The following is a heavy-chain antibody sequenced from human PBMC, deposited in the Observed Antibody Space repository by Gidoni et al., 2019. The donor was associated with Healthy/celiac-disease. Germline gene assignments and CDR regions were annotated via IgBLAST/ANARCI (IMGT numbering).Heavy chain of an antibody. D-gene: IGHD3-10*01. Sequence: QVQLQPWGAGLLKPSETLSLTCAVYGGSFSGYYWSWIRQPPGKGLEWIGEINHSGSTNYNPSLKSRVTISVDTSKNQFSLKLSSVTAADTAVYYCARGVFRITMVRGVFWGQGTTVTVSS. CDR3: ARGVFRITMVRGVF. CDR1: GGSFSGYY. J-gene: IGHJ6*02. CDR2: INHSGST. V-gene: IGHV4-34*01.